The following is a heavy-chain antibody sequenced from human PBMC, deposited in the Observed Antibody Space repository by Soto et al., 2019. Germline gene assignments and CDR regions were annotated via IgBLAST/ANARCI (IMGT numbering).Heavy chain of an antibody. CDR1: GYTFTSYG. CDR3: ARVPGYYDFWSGPHPMAV. V-gene: IGHV1-18*01. Sequence: ASVKVSCKASGYTFTSYGISWVRQAPGQGLEWMGWISAYNGNTNYAQKLQSRVTMTTDTSTSTAYMELRSLRSDDTAVYYCARVPGYYDFWSGPHPMAVWGKGTTVTVSS. CDR2: ISAYNGNT. D-gene: IGHD3-3*01. J-gene: IGHJ6*03.